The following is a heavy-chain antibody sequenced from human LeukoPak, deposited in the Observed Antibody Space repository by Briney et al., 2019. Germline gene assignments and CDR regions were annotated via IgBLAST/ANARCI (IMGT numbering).Heavy chain of an antibody. V-gene: IGHV3-30*02. CDR3: AKDDRTYCSGGTCYFDY. CDR2: IRYDGSNK. D-gene: IGHD2-15*01. J-gene: IGHJ4*02. Sequence: GGSLRLSCAASGFTFSSYGMHWVRQAPGKGLEWVAFIRYDGSNKYYADSVKGRFTISRDNSKNALYLQINSLRAEDTAVYYCAKDDRTYCSGGTCYFDYWGQGTLVTVSS. CDR1: GFTFSSYG.